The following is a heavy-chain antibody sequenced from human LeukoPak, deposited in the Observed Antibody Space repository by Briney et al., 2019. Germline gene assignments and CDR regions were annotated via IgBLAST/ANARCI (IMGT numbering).Heavy chain of an antibody. CDR1: GFTFSTYW. CDR3: ATLGSGIWCFDY. J-gene: IGHJ4*02. D-gene: IGHD6-13*01. CDR2: IKQDGSEK. V-gene: IGHV3-7*01. Sequence: SGGSLRLSCAASGFTFSTYWMSWVRQAPGKGLEWVASIKQDGSEKYYVDSVKGRFTISRDNAKNSVYLQMTSLRAEDTAVYYCATLGSGIWCFDYWGQGTLLTVSS.